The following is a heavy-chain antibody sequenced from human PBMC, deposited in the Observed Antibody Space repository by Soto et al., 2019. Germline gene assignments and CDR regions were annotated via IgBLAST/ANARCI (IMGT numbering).Heavy chain of an antibody. CDR3: VRATYFSDSSGYTRCLDY. D-gene: IGHD3-22*01. CDR2: SRDKPQGYST. V-gene: IGHV3-72*01. CDR1: GFPISDHY. Sequence: GGSLRLSSSGSGFPISDHYIDWVRQAPGKGLKWVGRSRDKPQGYSTAYAASVKGRFTTSRDESKNSAYLQMNSLKTEDTAVYYCVRATYFSDSSGYTRCLDYWGQGTLVTVSS. J-gene: IGHJ4*02.